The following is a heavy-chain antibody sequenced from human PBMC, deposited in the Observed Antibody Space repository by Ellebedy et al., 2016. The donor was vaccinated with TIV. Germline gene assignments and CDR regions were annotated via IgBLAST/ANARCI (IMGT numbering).Heavy chain of an antibody. D-gene: IGHD1-26*01. V-gene: IGHV1-2*02. CDR3: ARGRPLGASRGNPADL. J-gene: IGHJ5*02. Sequence: AASVKVSCKASGYTFSDYYLHWVRQAPGQGLEWVGWINPISGCTNYAQRFQGRVTMTRDTSISTAYMELIRLKSDDTAVYYWARGRPLGASRGNPADLWGQGSLVTVSS. CDR2: INPISGCT. CDR1: GYTFSDYY.